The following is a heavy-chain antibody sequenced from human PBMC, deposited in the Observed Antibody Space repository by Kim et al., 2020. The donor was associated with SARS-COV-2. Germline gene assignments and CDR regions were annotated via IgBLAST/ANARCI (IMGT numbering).Heavy chain of an antibody. CDR1: GYTLTELS. CDR3: ATGSITIFGVVPRYGMDV. J-gene: IGHJ6*02. V-gene: IGHV1-24*01. D-gene: IGHD3-3*01. Sequence: ASVKVSCKVSGYTLTELSMHWVRQAPGKGLEWMGGFDPEDGETIYAQKFQGRVTMTEDTSTDTAYMELSSLRSEDTAVYYCATGSITIFGVVPRYGMDVWGQGTTVTDSS. CDR2: FDPEDGET.